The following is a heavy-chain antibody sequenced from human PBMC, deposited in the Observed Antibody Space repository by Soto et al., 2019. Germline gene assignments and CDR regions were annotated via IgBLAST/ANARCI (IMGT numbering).Heavy chain of an antibody. Sequence: RASVKVSCKASGATFSSYAISWLRQAPGQVLEWMGGIIPIFGTAYYAQKFQGRVTITADESTSTAYMELSSVRSEDTAVYYCARDYPHSSSPPRALTYYYYYGMDVWGQGSTVTVSS. CDR2: IIPIFGTA. V-gene: IGHV1-69*13. CDR3: ARDYPHSSSPPRALTYYYYYGMDV. CDR1: GATFSSYA. J-gene: IGHJ6*02. D-gene: IGHD6-6*01.